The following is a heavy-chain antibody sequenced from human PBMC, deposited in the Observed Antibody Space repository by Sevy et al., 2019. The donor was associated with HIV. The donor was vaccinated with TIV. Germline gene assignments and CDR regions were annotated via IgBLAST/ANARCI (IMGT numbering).Heavy chain of an antibody. Sequence: GGSLRLSCAASGFTFSDYYMSWIRQAPGKGLEWVSYISSSGSTIYYADSVKGRFTISRDNAKNSLYLQMNSLRAEDTAVYYCASESSAYCGGDCYSGFFHHWGQGTLVTVSS. J-gene: IGHJ1*01. CDR1: GFTFSDYY. V-gene: IGHV3-11*01. CDR2: ISSSGSTI. D-gene: IGHD2-21*01. CDR3: ASESSAYCGGDCYSGFFHH.